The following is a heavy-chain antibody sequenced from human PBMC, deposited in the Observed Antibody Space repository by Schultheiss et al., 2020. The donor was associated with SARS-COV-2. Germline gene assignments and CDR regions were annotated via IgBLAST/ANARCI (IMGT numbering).Heavy chain of an antibody. CDR3: ATGPALIAAAGSWSV. V-gene: IGHV1-2*02. CDR1: GYTFTSYY. Sequence: ASVKVSCKASGYTFTSYYMHWVRQAPGQGLEWMGWINPNSGGTNYAQKFQGRVTMTRDTSISTAYMELSSLRSEDTAVYYCATGPALIAAAGSWSVWGQGTTVTVAS. CDR2: INPNSGGT. J-gene: IGHJ6*02. D-gene: IGHD6-13*01.